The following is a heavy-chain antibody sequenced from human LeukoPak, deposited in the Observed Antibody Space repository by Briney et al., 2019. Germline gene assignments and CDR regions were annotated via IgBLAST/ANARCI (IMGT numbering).Heavy chain of an antibody. CDR2: IWYDGSNK. J-gene: IGHJ4*02. V-gene: IGHV3-33*01. D-gene: IGHD3-22*01. Sequence: GGSLRLSCAASGFTFSSYGMHWVRQAPGKGLGWVAVIWYDGSNKYYADSVKGRFTISRDNSKNTLYLQMSSLRAEDTAVYYCARDKPPPYYYDSSGIFDYWGQGTLVTVSS. CDR3: ARDKPPPYYYDSSGIFDY. CDR1: GFTFSSYG.